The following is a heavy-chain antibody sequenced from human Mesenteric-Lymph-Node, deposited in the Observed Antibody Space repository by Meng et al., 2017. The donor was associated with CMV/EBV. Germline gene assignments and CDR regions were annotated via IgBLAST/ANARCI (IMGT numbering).Heavy chain of an antibody. D-gene: IGHD6-19*01. Sequence: FTFTSYAMRWVRRAPGKGLECVSSVSGSGDDTYSADPVKGRFTISRDSTNNMLHLQMNSLRGEDTAVYYCAKDWGSGWFKTNYWYFDTWGRGTLVTVSS. J-gene: IGHJ2*01. V-gene: IGHV3-23*01. CDR2: VSGSGDDT. CDR3: AKDWGSGWFKTNYWYFDT. CDR1: FTFTSYA.